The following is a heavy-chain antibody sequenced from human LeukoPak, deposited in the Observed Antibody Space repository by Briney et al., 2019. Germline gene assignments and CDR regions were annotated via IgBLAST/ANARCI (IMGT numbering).Heavy chain of an antibody. CDR1: GGSFNSYY. Sequence: ASETLSLTCAVYGGSFNSYYWSWIRQAPGKGLQWIGEINHSGTTNYNPSLKSRVTMSVDTSKSQISLKLNSVTAADTAVYYCAREGSYLGSGSPPLDYWGQGTLVTVSS. D-gene: IGHD3-10*01. V-gene: IGHV4-34*01. CDR3: AREGSYLGSGSPPLDY. J-gene: IGHJ4*02. CDR2: INHSGTT.